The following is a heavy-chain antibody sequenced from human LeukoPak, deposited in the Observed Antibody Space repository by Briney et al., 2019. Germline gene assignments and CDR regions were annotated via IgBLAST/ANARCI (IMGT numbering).Heavy chain of an antibody. Sequence: SETLSLTCAVYGGSFSGYYWSWIRQPPGKGLEWIGEINHSGSTNYNPSLKSRVTISVDTSKNQFSLKLSSVTAADTAVYYCARDPLMGKIFDTWGQGTLVTVSS. D-gene: IGHD2-8*01. CDR1: GGSFSGYY. CDR3: ARDPLMGKIFDT. V-gene: IGHV4-34*01. J-gene: IGHJ5*02. CDR2: INHSGST.